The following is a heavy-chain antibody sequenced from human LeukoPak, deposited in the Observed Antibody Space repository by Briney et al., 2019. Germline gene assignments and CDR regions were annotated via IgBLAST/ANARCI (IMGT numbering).Heavy chain of an antibody. CDR1: GGSISSSSYY. D-gene: IGHD6-19*01. Sequence: SETLSLTCTVSGGSISSSSYYWGWIRQPPGKGLEWIGSIYYSGSTYYNPSLKSRVTMSVDTSKNQSSLKLSSVTAADTAVYYCATTRPDSGWYDYWGQGTLVTVSS. V-gene: IGHV4-39*01. CDR3: ATTRPDSGWYDY. J-gene: IGHJ4*02. CDR2: IYYSGST.